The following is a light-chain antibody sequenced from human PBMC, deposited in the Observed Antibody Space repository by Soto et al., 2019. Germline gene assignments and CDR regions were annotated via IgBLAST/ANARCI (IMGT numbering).Light chain of an antibody. V-gene: IGLV4-69*01. J-gene: IGLJ2*01. CDR2: LNSDGSH. CDR3: QTWGTGMV. CDR1: SGHSSYA. Sequence: QSVLTQSPSASASLGASVKLTCTLSSGHSSYAIAWHQQQPEKGPRYLMKLNSDGSHSKGDGLPDRFSGSSSGAERYLTISSLQSEDEADYYCQTWGTGMVFGGGTKLPVL.